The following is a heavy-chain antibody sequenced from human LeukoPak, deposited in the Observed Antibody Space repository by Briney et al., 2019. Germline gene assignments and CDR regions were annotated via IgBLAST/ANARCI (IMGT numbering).Heavy chain of an antibody. CDR1: GXSFTRFC. J-gene: IGHJ4*02. D-gene: IGHD3-22*01. CDR2: IYPGDSDT. V-gene: IGHV5-51*01. CDR3: ARGDDSGAYYSFDY. Sequence: GESLKISFKGSGXSFTRFCIGWVRQMPGKGLEWMGIIYPGDSDTRYSPSFQGQVTISADKSITTAYLQRSSLRASDTAMYFCARGDDSGAYYSFDYWGQGTLVTVSS.